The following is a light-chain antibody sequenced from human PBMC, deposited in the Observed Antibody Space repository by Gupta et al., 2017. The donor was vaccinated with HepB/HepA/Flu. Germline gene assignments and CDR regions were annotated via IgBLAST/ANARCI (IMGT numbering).Light chain of an antibody. Sequence: SYELTQPPSVSVSPGQTARITCSGDSLPDQYSYWYQQKPGQAPVLLIYKDRERPAGIPGRFSGSSSGTTVTLTIRGVQAEDEGDYYCQSADNSGYVFGTGTKVTVL. V-gene: IGLV3-25*03. J-gene: IGLJ1*01. CDR2: KDR. CDR1: SLPDQY. CDR3: QSADNSGYV.